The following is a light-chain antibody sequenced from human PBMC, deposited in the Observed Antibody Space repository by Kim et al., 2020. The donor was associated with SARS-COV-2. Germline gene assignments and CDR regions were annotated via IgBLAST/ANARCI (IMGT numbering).Light chain of an antibody. V-gene: IGLV3-1*01. CDR1: KLGDKY. CDR3: QAWDSSTYV. CDR2: RDN. Sequence: SYELTQPPSVSVSPGQTASITCSGDKLGDKYASWYQQKPGQSPVVVIYRDNRRPSGIPERFSGSNSGNTATLTISGTQAMDEADYYCQAWDSSTYVFASGTKVTVL. J-gene: IGLJ1*01.